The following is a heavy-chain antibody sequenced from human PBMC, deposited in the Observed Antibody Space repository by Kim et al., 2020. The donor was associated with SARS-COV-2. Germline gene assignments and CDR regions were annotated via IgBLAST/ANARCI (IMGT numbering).Heavy chain of an antibody. CDR2: ISGTSCYT. J-gene: IGHJ4*02. V-gene: IGHV3-11*06. CDR3: ARKREGTGVAYWGPDY. Sequence: GGSLRLSCAASGFTFSDYYMRWIRQAPGKGLEWVSYISGTSCYTIYADSVKGRFTISRDNAKNSLYLQMNSLRAEDTAFYYCARKREGTGVAYWGPDYWGQGTLVTVSS. D-gene: IGHD1-1*01. CDR1: GFTFSDYY.